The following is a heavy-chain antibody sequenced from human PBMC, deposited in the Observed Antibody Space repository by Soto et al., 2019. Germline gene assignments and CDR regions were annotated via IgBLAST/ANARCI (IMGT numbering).Heavy chain of an antibody. CDR2: IYWNDDT. D-gene: IGHD4-17*01. CDR3: AQRGYGNYPRDNWFDP. Sequence: QITLKESGPTLVKPTQTLTLTCTFSGFSLTTAGAGVCWIRQPPGKALEWLALIYWNDDTRYSPSLKSRLTITEETSKNQVVLRMTDLDPVDTATYYCAQRGYGNYPRDNWFDPWGQGTLVTASS. V-gene: IGHV2-5*01. J-gene: IGHJ5*02. CDR1: GFSLTTAGAG.